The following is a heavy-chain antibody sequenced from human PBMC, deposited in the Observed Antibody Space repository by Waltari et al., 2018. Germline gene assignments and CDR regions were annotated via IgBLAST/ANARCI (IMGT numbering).Heavy chain of an antibody. D-gene: IGHD3-16*02. CDR1: GGSFSGYH. Sequence: QVQLQQWGAGLLKPSETLSLTCAVYGGSFSGYHWSWIRQPPGKGREWIGEINHSGSTNYNPSLKSRVTISVDTSKNQFSLKLSSVTAADTAVYYCAREVDYIWGSYRKGGWFDPWGQGTLVTVSS. J-gene: IGHJ5*02. V-gene: IGHV4-34*01. CDR3: AREVDYIWGSYRKGGWFDP. CDR2: INHSGST.